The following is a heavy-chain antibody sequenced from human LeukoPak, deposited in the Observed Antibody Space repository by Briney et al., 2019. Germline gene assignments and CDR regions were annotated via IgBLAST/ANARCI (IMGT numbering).Heavy chain of an antibody. Sequence: SGGSLNLSCAASGFPFISYAMSGVRQAPGKGLEWVSAISGSGGSTYYADSVKGRFTISRDNSKNTLYLQMNSLRAEDTAVYYCAKGNIYYYYYYMDVWGKGTTVTVAS. V-gene: IGHV3-23*01. CDR2: ISGSGGST. J-gene: IGHJ6*03. D-gene: IGHD1/OR15-1a*01. CDR1: GFPFISYA. CDR3: AKGNIYYYYYYMDV.